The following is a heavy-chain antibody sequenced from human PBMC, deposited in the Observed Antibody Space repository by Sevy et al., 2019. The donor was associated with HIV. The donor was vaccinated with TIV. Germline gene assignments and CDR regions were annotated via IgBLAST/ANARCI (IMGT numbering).Heavy chain of an antibody. CDR2: MSHSGST. CDR3: ARLDLGYSTSPEWRGTFDI. CDR1: GGSISSSSYH. J-gene: IGHJ3*02. D-gene: IGHD6-6*01. Sequence: SETLSLTCTVSGGSISSSSYHWGWIRQPPGKGLEWIGSMSHSGSTYYNPSLKSRVTIGGDTPKNQISLKLSSVTAADTAVYYCARLDLGYSTSPEWRGTFDIWGQGTMVTVSS. V-gene: IGHV4-39*01.